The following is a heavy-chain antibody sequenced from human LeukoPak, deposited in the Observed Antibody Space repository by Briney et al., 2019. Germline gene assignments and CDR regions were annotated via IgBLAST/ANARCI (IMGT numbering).Heavy chain of an antibody. Sequence: PSETLSLTCTVSGGSISSYYWSWIRQPAGKGLEWIGRIYTSGSPNYNPSLKSRVTMSVDTSKNQFSLKLTSVTAADTAVYYCARVDSDYGDFYYCYYMDVWGKGTTVTISS. D-gene: IGHD4-17*01. CDR1: GGSISSYY. J-gene: IGHJ6*03. CDR2: IYTSGSP. V-gene: IGHV4-4*07. CDR3: ARVDSDYGDFYYCYYMDV.